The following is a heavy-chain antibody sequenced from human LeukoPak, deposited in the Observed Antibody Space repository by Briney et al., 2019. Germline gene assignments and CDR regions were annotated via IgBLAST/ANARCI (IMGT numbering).Heavy chain of an antibody. CDR1: GGSISSYY. Sequence: PSETLSLTCTVSGGSISSYYWSWIRQPAGKGLEWIGYIYYSGSTNYNPSLKSRATISVDTSKNQFSLKLSSVTAADTAVYYCARDRWELPAFDIWGQGTMVTVSS. D-gene: IGHD1-26*01. V-gene: IGHV4-59*01. CDR2: IYYSGST. CDR3: ARDRWELPAFDI. J-gene: IGHJ3*02.